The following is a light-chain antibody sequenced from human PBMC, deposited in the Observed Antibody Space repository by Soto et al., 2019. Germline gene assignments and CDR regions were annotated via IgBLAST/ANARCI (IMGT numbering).Light chain of an antibody. V-gene: IGKV3-11*01. CDR2: DAS. Sequence: EIVLTQSPATLSLSPGERATLSCRASQSVSSYLAWYQQKPGQAPRLLIYDASKRATGIPARFSGSGSGTDFTLTISSLGPEDFAVYYCQQRSNWAGGELTFGGGTKVEIK. J-gene: IGKJ4*01. CDR3: QQRSNWAGGELT. CDR1: QSVSSY.